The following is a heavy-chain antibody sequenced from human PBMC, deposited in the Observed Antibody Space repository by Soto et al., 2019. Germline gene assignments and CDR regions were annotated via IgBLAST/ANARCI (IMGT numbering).Heavy chain of an antibody. V-gene: IGHV1-8*02. CDR3: STWGRNGWYTGFF. CDR2: MNPNSGRT. CDR1: GYTFTDYD. J-gene: IGHJ4*02. D-gene: IGHD6-19*01. Sequence: QVQLVQSGAEVRKPGASVKVSCKTSGYTFTDYDINWVRQAPGQGLEWVGRMNPNSGRTDYAHKLEGRVTMTRDISISTAYMELSSLGYDDTAVYFCSTWGRNGWYTGFFWGQGTLVTVSS.